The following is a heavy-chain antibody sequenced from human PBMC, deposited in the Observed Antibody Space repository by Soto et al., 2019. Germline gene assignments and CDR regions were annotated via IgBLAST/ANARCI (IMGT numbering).Heavy chain of an antibody. CDR1: GDSVSSNSAA. CDR3: AGTYYYDSSGYRPLDY. Sequence: SQTLSLTCAISGDSVSSNSAAWNWIRQSPSRGLEWLGRTYYRSKWNNDYAVSVKSRITINPDTSKNQFSLQLNSVTPEDTAVYYCAGTYYYDSSGYRPLDYWGQGTLVTVSS. V-gene: IGHV6-1*01. J-gene: IGHJ4*02. D-gene: IGHD3-22*01. CDR2: TYYRSKWNN.